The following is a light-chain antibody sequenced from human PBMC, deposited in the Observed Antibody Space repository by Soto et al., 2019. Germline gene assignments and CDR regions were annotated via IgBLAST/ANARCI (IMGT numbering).Light chain of an antibody. CDR1: VGVNT. Sequence: QSVLTQTPSASGAPGQRVTISCSGVGVNTVHWYQQLPGTAPKLLIYGNNNRPSGVPDRFSGSKSGTSASLAITGLQAEDEADYYCQSYDSSLTLYVFGTGTKVTVL. CDR3: QSYDSSLTLYV. J-gene: IGLJ1*01. V-gene: IGLV1-40*01. CDR2: GNN.